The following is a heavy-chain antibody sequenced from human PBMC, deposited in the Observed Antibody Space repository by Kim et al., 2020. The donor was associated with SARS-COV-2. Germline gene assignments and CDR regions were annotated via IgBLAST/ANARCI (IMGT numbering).Heavy chain of an antibody. CDR3: ARLSSERSFQFRLEY. V-gene: IGHV1-69*13. CDR2: IIPLFRAT. CDR1: GGSFANSA. J-gene: IGHJ4*02. Sequence: SVKVSCTASGGSFANSATSWVRQAPGQGLEWMGGIIPLFRATMYAQKFEGRLTLTADESTSTAYMELSSLTSEDTAIYYCARLSSERSFQFRLEYWGQG. D-gene: IGHD1-1*01.